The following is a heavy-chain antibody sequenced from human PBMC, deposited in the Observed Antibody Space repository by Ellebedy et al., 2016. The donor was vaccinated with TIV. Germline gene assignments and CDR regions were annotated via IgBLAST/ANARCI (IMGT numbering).Heavy chain of an antibody. D-gene: IGHD3-16*01. J-gene: IGHJ6*02. Sequence: GGSLRLSXVVSGLTLSQYGMHWVRQAPGKGLEWVAVMSHDGSHEYYADSVKGRFTISRDNSKNALYLQMNGLRGEDTAVYYCAKDEASYDDYSYYYYGVDVWGQGTPVTVSS. CDR3: AKDEASYDDYSYYYYGVDV. V-gene: IGHV3-30*18. CDR2: MSHDGSHE. CDR1: GLTLSQYG.